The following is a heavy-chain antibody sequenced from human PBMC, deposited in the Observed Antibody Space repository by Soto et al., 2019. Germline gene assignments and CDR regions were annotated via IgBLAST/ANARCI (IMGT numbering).Heavy chain of an antibody. CDR2: IYPGDSDT. CDR1: GYSFTSYW. J-gene: IGHJ3*02. Sequence: GESLKIPCKGSGYSFTSYWIGWVRQMPGKGLEWMGSIYPGDSDTRYSPPFQGQVTISPDKSNSTAYLQWSSLKASDTAMYYCARYMFESRAVAFDIWGQGTMVTVSS. CDR3: ARYMFESRAVAFDI. D-gene: IGHD3-10*02. V-gene: IGHV5-51*01.